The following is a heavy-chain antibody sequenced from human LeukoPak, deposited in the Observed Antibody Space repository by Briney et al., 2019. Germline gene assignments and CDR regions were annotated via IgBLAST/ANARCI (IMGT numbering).Heavy chain of an antibody. CDR3: ATLSSGWTNFDY. CDR2: INPNSGGT. CDR1: GDTFTGYY. J-gene: IGHJ4*02. V-gene: IGHV1-2*02. D-gene: IGHD6-19*01. Sequence: ASVKVSCTASGDTFTGYYMHWVRQAPGQGREWMGWINPNSGGTNYAQKFQGRVTMTRDTSIGTAYMELSRLSSDDTAVYYCATLSSGWTNFDYWGQGTLVTVSS.